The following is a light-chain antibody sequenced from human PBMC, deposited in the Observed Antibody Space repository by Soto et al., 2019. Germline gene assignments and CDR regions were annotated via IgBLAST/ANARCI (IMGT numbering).Light chain of an antibody. CDR3: QQYNKWRPYT. J-gene: IGKJ2*01. Sequence: EIVMTQSPANLSVSPGERATLSCRASQSVSSNLAWYQQKPGQGPRLLIYGASTRATGIPARFSGSGSGTEYTPPISSMQSEDFAVYYCQQYNKWRPYTFGQGTKVEIK. V-gene: IGKV3-15*01. CDR2: GAS. CDR1: QSVSSN.